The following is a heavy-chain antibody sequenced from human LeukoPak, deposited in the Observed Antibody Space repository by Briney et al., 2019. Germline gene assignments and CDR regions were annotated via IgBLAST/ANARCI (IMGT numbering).Heavy chain of an antibody. J-gene: IGHJ6*03. Sequence: SETLSLTCTVSGGSISSYYWNWIRQPPGKGLEWIGYIYYSGSTNYNPSLKSRVTVSVDTSKNQFSLKLSSVTAADTAVYFCARETSQKGAHYMDVWGKGTTVTISS. CDR3: ARETSQKGAHYMDV. D-gene: IGHD3-16*01. V-gene: IGHV4-59*01. CDR2: IYYSGST. CDR1: GGSISSYY.